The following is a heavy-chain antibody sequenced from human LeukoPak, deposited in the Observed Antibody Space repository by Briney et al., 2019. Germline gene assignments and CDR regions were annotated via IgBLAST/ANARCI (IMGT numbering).Heavy chain of an antibody. CDR2: IYYSGST. Sequence: SETLSLTCTVSGGSISGYYWSWIRQPPGKGLEWIGYIYYSGSTKYNPSLKSRVTMSVDTSKNQFSLKLSSVTAADTAVFYCARGGRLLPLDYWGQGTLVTVSS. D-gene: IGHD4-17*01. V-gene: IGHV4-59*01. J-gene: IGHJ4*02. CDR3: ARGGRLLPLDY. CDR1: GGSISGYY.